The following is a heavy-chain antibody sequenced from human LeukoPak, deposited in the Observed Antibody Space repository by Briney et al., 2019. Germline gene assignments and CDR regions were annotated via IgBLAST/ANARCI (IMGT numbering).Heavy chain of an antibody. CDR1: GFTFSRHW. V-gene: IGHV3-7*01. CDR3: ARDDWGPGDY. Sequence: PGGSLRLSCATSGFTFSRHWMSWVRQASGRGLEWVANINLDGREKYYVDSVKGRFTISRDNAQNSLYLQMNSLRGEDTAVYYCARDDWGPGDYWGQGTLVTVSS. D-gene: IGHD3-9*01. J-gene: IGHJ4*02. CDR2: INLDGREK.